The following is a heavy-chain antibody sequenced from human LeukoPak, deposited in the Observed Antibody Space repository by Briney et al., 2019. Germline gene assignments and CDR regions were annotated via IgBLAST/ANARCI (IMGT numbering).Heavy chain of an antibody. D-gene: IGHD1-1*01. CDR1: GLTFSNYA. CDR2: ISGSGINT. Sequence: PGGSLRLSCTASGLTFSNYAMNWVRQAPGKGLEWVSTISGSGINTYYADSVKGRFTISRDNFKNTMDLQMNSLRAEDTALYYCARDLRGYIRPHEYWGQGARVTVSS. V-gene: IGHV3-23*01. CDR3: ARDLRGYIRPHEY. J-gene: IGHJ4*02.